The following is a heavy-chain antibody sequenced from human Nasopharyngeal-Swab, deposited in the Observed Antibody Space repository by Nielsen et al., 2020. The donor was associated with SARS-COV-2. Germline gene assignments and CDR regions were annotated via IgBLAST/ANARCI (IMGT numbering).Heavy chain of an antibody. CDR3: ARDKGNPTTHYYYGMDV. CDR1: GYTFTGYY. CDR2: INPNSGGT. J-gene: IGHJ6*02. D-gene: IGHD4-11*01. V-gene: IGHV1-2*02. Sequence: ASVKVSCKASGYTFTGYYMHWVRQAPGQGLEWMGWINPNSGGTNYAQKFQGRVTMTRDTSISTAYMELSRLRSDDTAVYYCARDKGNPTTHYYYGMDVWGQGTTVTVSS.